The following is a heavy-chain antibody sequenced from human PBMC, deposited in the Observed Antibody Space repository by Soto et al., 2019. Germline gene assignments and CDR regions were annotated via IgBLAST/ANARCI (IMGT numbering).Heavy chain of an antibody. Sequence: AAVKVSCKASGGTFSSYAISWVRQAPGQGLEWMGGIIPIFGTANYAQKFQGRVTITADDSTSTAYMELSSLRSEDTAVYYCARGRLGYCSSTSCLYYYYYYGMDVWGQGTTVTVSS. D-gene: IGHD2-2*01. CDR3: ARGRLGYCSSTSCLYYYYYYGMDV. CDR2: IIPIFGTA. CDR1: GGTFSSYA. V-gene: IGHV1-69*13. J-gene: IGHJ6*02.